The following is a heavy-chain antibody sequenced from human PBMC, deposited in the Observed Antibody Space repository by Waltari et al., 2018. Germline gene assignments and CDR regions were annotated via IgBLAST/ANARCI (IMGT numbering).Heavy chain of an antibody. J-gene: IGHJ4*02. CDR2: IYYSGST. Sequence: QLQLQESGPGLVKPSETLSLTCTVSGGSISSSSYYWGWIRQPPGKGLEWIGSIYYSGSTYYNPSLKSRVTISVDTSKNQFSLKLSSVTAADTAVYYCARDEGYYDSSGRIDYWGQGTLVTVSS. CDR1: GGSISSSSYY. D-gene: IGHD3-22*01. V-gene: IGHV4-39*07. CDR3: ARDEGYYDSSGRIDY.